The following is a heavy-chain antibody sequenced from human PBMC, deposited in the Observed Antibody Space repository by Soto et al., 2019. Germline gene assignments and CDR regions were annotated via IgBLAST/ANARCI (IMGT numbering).Heavy chain of an antibody. V-gene: IGHV1-2*02. Sequence: GASVKVSCKASGYTFTDYYMHWVRQAPGQGLEWTGWINPNSGGTNYAQKFQGRVTMTRDTSISTAYMELSSLRSEDTAVYYCARRGYFLYYYGMDVWGQGTTVTVSS. CDR3: ARRGYFLYYYGMDV. CDR1: GYTFTDYY. CDR2: INPNSGGT. D-gene: IGHD2-15*01. J-gene: IGHJ6*02.